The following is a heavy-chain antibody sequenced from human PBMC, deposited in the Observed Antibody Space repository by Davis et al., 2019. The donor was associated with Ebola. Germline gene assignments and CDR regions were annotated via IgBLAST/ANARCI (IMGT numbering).Heavy chain of an antibody. Sequence: GESLKISCAASGFTVSSNYMSWVRQAPGKGLEWVSVIYSGGSTYYADSVKGRFTISRDNSKNTLYLQMNSLRAEDTAVYYCTQTSGDVDYWGQGTLVTVSS. J-gene: IGHJ4*02. D-gene: IGHD4-17*01. CDR1: GFTVSSNY. CDR3: TQTSGDVDY. CDR2: IYSGGST. V-gene: IGHV3-66*01.